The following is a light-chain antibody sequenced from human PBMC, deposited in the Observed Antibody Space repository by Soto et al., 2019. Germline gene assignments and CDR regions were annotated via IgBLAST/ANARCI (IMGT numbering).Light chain of an antibody. CDR3: QQYGTSPPVT. CDR1: QTVSSSY. V-gene: IGKV3-20*01. Sequence: VLTQSPGTLSLSPGERATLSCRASQTVSSSYLAWYQQKPGQAPRLLIYGASSRAAGIPNRFSGSGSGTDFTLTISRLQPEDFAVYYCQQYGTSPPVTFGGGTKVEIK. CDR2: GAS. J-gene: IGKJ4*01.